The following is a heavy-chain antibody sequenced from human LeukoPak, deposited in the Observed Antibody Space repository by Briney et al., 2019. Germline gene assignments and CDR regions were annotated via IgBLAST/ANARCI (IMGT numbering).Heavy chain of an antibody. J-gene: IGHJ4*02. CDR2: IRYDGSNK. V-gene: IGHV3-30*02. CDR1: GFAFSKYW. Sequence: GGSLRLSCAGSGFAFSKYWMHWVRQAPGKGLEWVAFIRYDGSNKYYADSVKGRFTIYRDNSKNTLYLQMNSLRAEDTAVYYCAKDPSFRPGYFDYWGQGTLVTVSS. CDR3: AKDPSFRPGYFDY.